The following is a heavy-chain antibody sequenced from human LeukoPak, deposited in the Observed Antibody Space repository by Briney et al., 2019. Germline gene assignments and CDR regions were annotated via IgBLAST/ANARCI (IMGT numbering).Heavy chain of an antibody. Sequence: QPGGSLRLSCAASGFTFSNYWMSWVRQAPGKGLEWVANIKQDGSEKYYVDSVKGRFTISRDNAKNSLYLQMNSLRAEDTAVYYCARVIRDRRITMVRGVTPTREWYMDVWGKGTTVTVSS. CDR3: ARVIRDRRITMVRGVTPTREWYMDV. J-gene: IGHJ6*03. V-gene: IGHV3-7*01. CDR1: GFTFSNYW. CDR2: IKQDGSEK. D-gene: IGHD3-10*01.